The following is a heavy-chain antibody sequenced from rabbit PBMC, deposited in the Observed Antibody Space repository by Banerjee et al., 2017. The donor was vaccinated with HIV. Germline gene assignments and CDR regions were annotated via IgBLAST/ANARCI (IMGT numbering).Heavy chain of an antibody. V-gene: IGHV1S40*01. CDR3: ARDLTDSSAYTFNL. CDR1: GFSFSSNDY. J-gene: IGHJ4*01. Sequence: QSLEESGGDLVKPGASLTLTCTASGFSFSSNDYMCWVRQAPGKGLEWIGCIYTGSTGSTYYASWAKGRFTISKTSSTTVTLQMTSLTAADTATYFCARDLTDSSAYTFNLWGPGTLVTVS. D-gene: IGHD4-1*01. CDR2: IYTGSTGST.